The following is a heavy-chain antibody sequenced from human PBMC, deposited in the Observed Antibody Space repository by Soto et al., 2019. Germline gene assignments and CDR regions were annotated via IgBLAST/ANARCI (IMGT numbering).Heavy chain of an antibody. CDR3: ARFYCSGGSCLGAFDI. V-gene: IGHV1-2*04. Sequence: ASVKVSCKASGYTFTGYYMHWVRQAPGQGLEWMGWINPNSGGTNYAQKFQGWVTMTRDTSISTAYMELSRLRSDDTAVYYCARFYCSGGSCLGAFDIWGQGTTVTLS. J-gene: IGHJ3*02. CDR2: INPNSGGT. CDR1: GYTFTGYY. D-gene: IGHD2-15*01.